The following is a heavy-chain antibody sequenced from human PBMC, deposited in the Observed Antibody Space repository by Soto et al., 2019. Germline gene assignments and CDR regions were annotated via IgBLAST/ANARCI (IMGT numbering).Heavy chain of an antibody. CDR1: GDSVTSGSYY. V-gene: IGHV4-61*03. CDR3: AREWGLLPYYVMNV. J-gene: IGHJ6*02. CDR2: ISYTGRT. Sequence: KASETLSLTCIVSGDSVTSGSYYWTWLRQPPGKGLEWIGYISYTGRTKYNPSLQSRVTISVGTSKNDFSLNLSSVTAADTAVYFCAREWGLLPYYVMNVWGHGTAVTVSS. D-gene: IGHD7-27*01.